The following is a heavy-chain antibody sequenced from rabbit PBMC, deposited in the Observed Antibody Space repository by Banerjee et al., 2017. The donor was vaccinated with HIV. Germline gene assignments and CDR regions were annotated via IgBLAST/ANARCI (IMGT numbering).Heavy chain of an antibody. J-gene: IGHJ4*01. Sequence: QEQLVESGGGLVQPEGSLTLTCTSSGFSFSSSYYMCWVRQAPGKGLEWIACIYSRDGNTYYATWVNGRFTISRSTSLNTVTLRMTSLTAADTATYFCARRVLSSSGAYLDLWGPGTLVTVS. V-gene: IGHV1S47*01. D-gene: IGHD1-1*01. CDR3: ARRVLSSSGAYLDL. CDR2: IYSRDGNT. CDR1: GFSFSSSYY.